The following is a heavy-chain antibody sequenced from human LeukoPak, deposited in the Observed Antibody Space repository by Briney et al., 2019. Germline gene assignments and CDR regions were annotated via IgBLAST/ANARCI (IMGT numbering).Heavy chain of an antibody. V-gene: IGHV1-69*13. Sequence: SVKVSCKASGGTFSSYAISWVRQAPGQGLEWMGGIIPIFGTANYAQKFQGRVTIAADESTSTAYMELSSLRSEDTAVYYCAKYMGSSELAHDYWGQGTLVTVSS. CDR2: IIPIFGTA. CDR1: GGTFSSYA. J-gene: IGHJ4*02. CDR3: AKYMGSSELAHDY. D-gene: IGHD6-19*01.